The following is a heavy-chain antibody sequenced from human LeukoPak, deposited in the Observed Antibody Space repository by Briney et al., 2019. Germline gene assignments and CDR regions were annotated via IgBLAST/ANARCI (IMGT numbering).Heavy chain of an antibody. CDR3: TKDAGYASDY. D-gene: IGHD5-18*01. V-gene: IGHV3-74*01. CDR1: GFSFSTTL. J-gene: IGHJ4*02. Sequence: GGPLRLSCAASGFSFSTTLMHWVRQAPGKGLEWVALIYSDSSRTTYADSVKGRFTISRDNAKNTVYLQMSSLRVGDTAVYFCTKDAGYASDYWGQGILVPVSS. CDR2: IYSDSSRT.